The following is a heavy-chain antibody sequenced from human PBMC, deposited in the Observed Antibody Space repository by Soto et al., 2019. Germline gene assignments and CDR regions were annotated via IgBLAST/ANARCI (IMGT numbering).Heavy chain of an antibody. D-gene: IGHD3-22*01. CDR3: ARGSDASGYYSYFDS. CDR1: GYTFANHG. Sequence: SVKVSCKASGYTFANHGLNWVRQAPGLGLEWMGWISTYNGNTNYAQKFRGRVTMTTDTSTSTSYMELRSLRSDDTAVYYCARGSDASGYYSYFDSWGQGALVTVSS. V-gene: IGHV1-18*04. CDR2: ISTYNGNT. J-gene: IGHJ4*02.